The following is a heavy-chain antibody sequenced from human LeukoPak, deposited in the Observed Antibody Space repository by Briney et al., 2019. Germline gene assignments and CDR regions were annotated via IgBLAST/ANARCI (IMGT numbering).Heavy chain of an antibody. CDR3: ARDHYYGSGSYRSGFDY. J-gene: IGHJ4*02. D-gene: IGHD3-10*01. V-gene: IGHV4-31*03. CDR1: GGSISSGGYY. Sequence: SQTLSLTCTVSGGSISSGGYYWSWIRQHPGKGLEWIGYIYYSGSTYYNPSLKGRVTISVDTSKNQFSLKLSSVTAADTAVYYCARDHYYGSGSYRSGFDYWGQGTLVTVSS. CDR2: IYYSGST.